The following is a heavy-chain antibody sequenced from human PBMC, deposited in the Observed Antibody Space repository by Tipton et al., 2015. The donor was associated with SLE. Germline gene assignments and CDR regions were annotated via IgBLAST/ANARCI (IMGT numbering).Heavy chain of an antibody. V-gene: IGHV4-31*03. CDR3: ARDDRGDHGAFEI. CDR2: IYYSGST. J-gene: IGHJ3*02. Sequence: TLSLTCTVSGGSISSGHYWSWIRQPPGKALEWIGYIYYSGSTSYKSSLKNRITISVDTSKKQFSLKLTSVTAADTAVYYCARDDRGDHGAFEIWGQGTVVTVPS. D-gene: IGHD3-16*01. CDR1: GGSISSGHY.